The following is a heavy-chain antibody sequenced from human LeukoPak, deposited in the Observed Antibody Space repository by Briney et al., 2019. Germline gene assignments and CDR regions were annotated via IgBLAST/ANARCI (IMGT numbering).Heavy chain of an antibody. CDR1: GGSISSSSYY. Sequence: SETLSLTCTVSGGSISSSSYYWGWIRQPPGKGLEWIGSIYHSGSTYYNPSLKSRVTISVDTSKNQFSLKLSSVTAADTAVYYCARTRITGAFVYWGQGTLVTVSS. J-gene: IGHJ4*02. D-gene: IGHD3-16*01. CDR2: IYHSGST. CDR3: ARTRITGAFVY. V-gene: IGHV4-39*07.